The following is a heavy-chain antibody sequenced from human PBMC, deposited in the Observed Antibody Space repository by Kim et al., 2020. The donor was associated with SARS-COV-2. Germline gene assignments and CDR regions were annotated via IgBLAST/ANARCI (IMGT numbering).Heavy chain of an antibody. CDR3: AVPGGFGESPFDY. V-gene: IGHV3-33*01. J-gene: IGHJ4*02. Sequence: YADSVKGRFTISRDNSKNTLYLQMNSLRAEDTAVYYCAVPGGFGESPFDYWGQGTLVTVSS. D-gene: IGHD3-10*01.